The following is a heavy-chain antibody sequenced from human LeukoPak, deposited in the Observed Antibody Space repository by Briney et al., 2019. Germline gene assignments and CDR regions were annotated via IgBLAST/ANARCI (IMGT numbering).Heavy chain of an antibody. V-gene: IGHV3-23*01. CDR2: ISGSGGST. D-gene: IGHD3-22*01. CDR1: GFTFSSYA. CDR3: ANTDYYDTSALDY. J-gene: IGHJ4*02. Sequence: GGSLRLSCAASGFTFSSYAMRWVRQAPGKGLEWVSGISGSGGSTDYADSVKGRFTISRDNSKNTLYLQMNSLRAEDTAVYYCANTDYYDTSALDYWGQGTLVTVSS.